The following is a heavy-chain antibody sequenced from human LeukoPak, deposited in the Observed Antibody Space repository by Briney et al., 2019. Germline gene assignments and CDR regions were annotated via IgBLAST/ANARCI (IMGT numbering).Heavy chain of an antibody. Sequence: PGGSLRLSCAASGFTFSSLWMHWVRQAPGKGLVWVSRINSDGKITIYADSVKGRFTISRDNAKNTLYLQMNSLRAEDTAVYYCARSEKVGAPDYWGQGTLVTVSS. CDR1: GFTFSSLW. J-gene: IGHJ4*02. CDR3: ARSEKVGAPDY. D-gene: IGHD1-26*01. CDR2: INSDGKIT. V-gene: IGHV3-74*01.